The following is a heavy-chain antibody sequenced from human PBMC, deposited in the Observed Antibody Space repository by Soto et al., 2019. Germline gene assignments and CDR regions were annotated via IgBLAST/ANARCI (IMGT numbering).Heavy chain of an antibody. V-gene: IGHV1-69*08. CDR1: GGTFSSHT. CDR3: ARPDFGDYWYFDL. CDR2: IIPALGTA. D-gene: IGHD4-17*01. J-gene: IGHJ2*01. Sequence: QDQLVQSGAEVKQPGSSVKVSCKASGGTFSSHTFSWVRQAPGQGLEWMGRIIPALGTATYAQKFQGRVTITADESATTVYMELYSLRSEDTAVYYCARPDFGDYWYFDLWGRGTLVTVSS.